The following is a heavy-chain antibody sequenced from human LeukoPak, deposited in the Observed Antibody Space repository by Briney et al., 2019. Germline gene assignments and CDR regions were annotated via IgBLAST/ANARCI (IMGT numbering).Heavy chain of an antibody. Sequence: PGGSLRLPCAVSGITLSNYGMSWVRNAPGQGLELVAGISDSGGRTKYADSVKGRFTISRDNPKTTLYLQMNSLRPEDTAVYFCAKRGVVIRVILVGFHKEANYFDSWGQGVLVTVSS. CDR1: GITLSNYG. V-gene: IGHV3-23*01. CDR3: AKRGVVIRVILVGFHKEANYFDS. D-gene: IGHD3-22*01. CDR2: ISDSGGRT. J-gene: IGHJ4*02.